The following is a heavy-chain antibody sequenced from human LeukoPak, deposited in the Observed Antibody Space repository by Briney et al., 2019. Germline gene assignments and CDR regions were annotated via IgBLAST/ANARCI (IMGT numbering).Heavy chain of an antibody. CDR1: GFTFSSYA. D-gene: IGHD4-17*01. J-gene: IGHJ5*02. CDR2: ISGSGGST. V-gene: IGHV3-23*01. CDR3: AKDRWAWEMTTVTTHWFDP. Sequence: GGSLGLSCAASGFTFSSYAMSWVRQAPGKGLEWVSGISGSGGSTYYADSVKGRFTISRDNSKNTLYLQMNSLRAEDTAVYYCAKDRWAWEMTTVTTHWFDPWGQGTLVTVSS.